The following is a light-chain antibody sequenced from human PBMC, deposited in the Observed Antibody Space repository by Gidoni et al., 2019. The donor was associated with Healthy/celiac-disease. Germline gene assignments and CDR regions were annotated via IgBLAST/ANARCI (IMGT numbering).Light chain of an antibody. V-gene: IGLV2-14*03. CDR1: SSDVGAHNH. Sequence: QSALTQPASVSGSPGQSITISCTGTSSDVGAHNHVSWYQQYPVKAPKLIISDVNHRPSGVSTRFAGSKSGNTASLTISGLQAEDEADYYCSSYGGRSNWVFGVGTRLTVL. CDR2: DVN. CDR3: SSYGGRSNWV. J-gene: IGLJ3*02.